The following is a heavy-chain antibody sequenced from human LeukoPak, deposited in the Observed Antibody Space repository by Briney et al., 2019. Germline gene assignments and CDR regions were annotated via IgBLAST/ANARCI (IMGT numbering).Heavy chain of an antibody. CDR2: ISYDGSNE. Sequence: GGSLRLSCAASGFTFSSYVMHWVRQAPGKGLEWVAIISYDGSNEYYADSVKGRFTISRDNSKNTLYLQMNSLRADDTAVYYCAKDAVATLAGYYYYMDVWGKGTMVTVSS. J-gene: IGHJ6*03. CDR1: GFTFSSYV. V-gene: IGHV3-30*04. CDR3: AKDAVATLAGYYYYMDV. D-gene: IGHD7-27*01.